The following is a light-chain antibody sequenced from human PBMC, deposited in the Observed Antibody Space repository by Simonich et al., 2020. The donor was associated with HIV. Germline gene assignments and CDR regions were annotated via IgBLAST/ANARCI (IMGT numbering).Light chain of an antibody. V-gene: IGKV3-15*01. CDR2: GAS. CDR1: QGVSSN. CDR3: QQYNNWPLT. J-gene: IGKJ3*01. Sequence: EIVMTQSPATLSVSPGERATLSCRASQGVSSNLAWYQQKPGQAPRLLIYGASTRATGIPARFSGSGSGTDFTLTINSMESEDFAVYYCQQYNNWPLTFGPGTKVDIK.